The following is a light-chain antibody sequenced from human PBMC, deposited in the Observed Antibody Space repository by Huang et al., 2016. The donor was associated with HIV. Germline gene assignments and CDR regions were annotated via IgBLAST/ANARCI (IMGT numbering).Light chain of an antibody. V-gene: IGKV1-39*01. CDR2: AAS. CDR1: QSISRY. J-gene: IGKJ2*01. Sequence: DIQMTQSPSSLSASVGDRVTITCRASQSISRYLNWYQHKPGKAPKLLIYAASTLQSGVPPRFSGSGSGRDFTLTISTLQPEYFATYYCQQSYIIPDTFGQGT. CDR3: QQSYIIPDT.